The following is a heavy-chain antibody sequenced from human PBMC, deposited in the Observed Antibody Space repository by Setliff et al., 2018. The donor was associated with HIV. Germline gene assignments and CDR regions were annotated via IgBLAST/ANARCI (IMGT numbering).Heavy chain of an antibody. D-gene: IGHD2-21*01. Sequence: SETLSLTCSVSGGSINRGTYYWTWIRQSAGKGLEWIGHIYITGDTDYNPSLKSRVTISVDTSKNQFSLTLTSVTATDTAVYYCARYCGGDCYPSAYYMDVWGKGTTVTVSS. J-gene: IGHJ6*03. CDR1: GGSINRGTYY. CDR3: ARYCGGDCYPSAYYMDV. CDR2: IYITGDT. V-gene: IGHV4-61*09.